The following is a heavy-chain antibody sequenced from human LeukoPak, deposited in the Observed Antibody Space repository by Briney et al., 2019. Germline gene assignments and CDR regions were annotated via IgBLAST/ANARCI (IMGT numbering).Heavy chain of an antibody. CDR3: ARALPTAAEDYFDY. CDR2: IYHSGST. Sequence: SETLSLTCTVSGGSISSGGYYWSWIRQPPGKSLEWIGYIYHSGSTYYNPSLKSRVTISVDRSKNQFSLKLSSVTAADTAVYYCARALPTAAEDYFDYWGQGTLVTVSS. D-gene: IGHD6-13*01. J-gene: IGHJ4*02. V-gene: IGHV4-30-2*01. CDR1: GGSISSGGYY.